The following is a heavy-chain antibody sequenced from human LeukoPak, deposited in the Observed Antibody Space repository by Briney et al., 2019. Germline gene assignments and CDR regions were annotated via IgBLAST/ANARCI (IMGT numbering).Heavy chain of an antibody. D-gene: IGHD5-18*01. Sequence: GGSLRLSCAASGFTFSSYGMSWVRQAPGKGLEWVSAISGSGGSTYYADSVKGRFTISRDNSKNTLYLQMNSLRAEDTAVYYCARRGYSYGFDDYWGQGTLVTVSS. CDR1: GFTFSSYG. CDR2: ISGSGGST. CDR3: ARRGYSYGFDDY. V-gene: IGHV3-23*01. J-gene: IGHJ4*02.